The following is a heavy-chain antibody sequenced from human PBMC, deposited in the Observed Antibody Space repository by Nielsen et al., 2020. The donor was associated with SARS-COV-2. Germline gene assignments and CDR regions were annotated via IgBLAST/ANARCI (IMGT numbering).Heavy chain of an antibody. D-gene: IGHD1-20*01. CDR1: GFTFGDYA. CDR2: ISSSSSYT. CDR3: ARSITGTTTSFDY. J-gene: IGHJ4*02. V-gene: IGHV3-11*03. Sequence: GESLKISCTASGFTFGDYAMSWVRQAPGKGLEWVSYISSSSSYTNYADSVKGRFTISRDNAKNSLYLQMNSLRAEDTAVYYCARSITGTTTSFDYWGQGTLVTVSS.